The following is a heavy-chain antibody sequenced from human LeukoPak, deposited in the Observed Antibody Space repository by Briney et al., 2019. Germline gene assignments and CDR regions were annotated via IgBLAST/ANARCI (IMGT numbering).Heavy chain of an antibody. D-gene: IGHD3-10*01. V-gene: IGHV1-2*02. Sequence: GASVKVSCKASGYTFTGYYMHWVRQAPGQGLEWMGWINPNSGGTNYAQKFQGRVTMTRDTSISTAYMELSRLRSDDTAVYYCASARTMVRGRTPGRFDYWGQGTLVTVSS. CDR2: INPNSGGT. J-gene: IGHJ4*02. CDR3: ASARTMVRGRTPGRFDY. CDR1: GYTFTGYY.